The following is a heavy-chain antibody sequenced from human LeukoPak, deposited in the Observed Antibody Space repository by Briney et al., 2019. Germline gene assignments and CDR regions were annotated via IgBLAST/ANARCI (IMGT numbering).Heavy chain of an antibody. CDR2: IIPIFGTA. J-gene: IGHJ6*03. Sequence: GASVKVSCKASGGTFSSYAISWVRQAPGQGLEWMGGIIPIFGTANYAQKFQGRVTITTDESTSTAYMELSSLRSEDTAVYYCVRGPPSTYYDFWSGYSQGYYYYYMDVWGKGTTVTVSS. D-gene: IGHD3-3*01. CDR1: GGTFSSYA. V-gene: IGHV1-69*05. CDR3: VRGPPSTYYDFWSGYSQGYYYYYMDV.